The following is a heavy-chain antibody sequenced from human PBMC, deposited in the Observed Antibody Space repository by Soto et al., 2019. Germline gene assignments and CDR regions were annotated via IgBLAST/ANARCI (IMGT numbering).Heavy chain of an antibody. J-gene: IGHJ4*02. CDR2: IIPIFGTA. CDR1: GGTFSSYA. Sequence: ASVKVSCKASGGTFSSYAISWLRQAPGQGLEWMGGIIPIFGTANYAQKFQGRVTITADESTSTAYMGLSSLRSEDTAVYYCARSFSSSWSGPFDYWGQGTLVTVSS. V-gene: IGHV1-69*13. CDR3: ARSFSSSWSGPFDY. D-gene: IGHD6-13*01.